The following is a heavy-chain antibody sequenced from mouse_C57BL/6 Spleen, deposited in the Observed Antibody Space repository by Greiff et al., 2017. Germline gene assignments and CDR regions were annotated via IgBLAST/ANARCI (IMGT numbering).Heavy chain of an antibody. Sequence: QVQLKQSGAELVKPGASVKISCKASGYAFSSYWMNWVKQRPGKGLEWIGQIYPGDGDTNYNGKFKGKATLTADKSSSTAYMQLSSLTSEDSAVYFCARETTVVATNFDYWGQGTTLTVSS. CDR3: ARETTVVATNFDY. J-gene: IGHJ2*01. V-gene: IGHV1-80*01. CDR2: IYPGDGDT. CDR1: GYAFSSYW. D-gene: IGHD1-1*01.